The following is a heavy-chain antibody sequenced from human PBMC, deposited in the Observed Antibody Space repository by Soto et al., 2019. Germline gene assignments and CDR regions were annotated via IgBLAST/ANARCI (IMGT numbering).Heavy chain of an antibody. J-gene: IGHJ4*02. V-gene: IGHV4-30-4*01. CDR2: IYYSGST. D-gene: IGHD2-15*01. CDR1: GGSISSGDYY. CDR3: AREEELGYCSGGSCYSGSR. Sequence: SETLSLTCTVSGGSISSGDYYWSWIRQPPGKGLEWIGYIYYSGSTYYNPSLKGRVTISVDTSKNQFSLKLSSVTAADTAVYYCAREEELGYCSGGSCYSGSRWGQGTLVTVSS.